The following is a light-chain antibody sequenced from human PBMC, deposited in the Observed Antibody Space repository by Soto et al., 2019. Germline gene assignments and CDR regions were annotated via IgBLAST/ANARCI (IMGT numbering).Light chain of an antibody. CDR3: MECRYWPPT. Sequence: DVVMTQSPLSLPVTLGQPASISCRSSQSLVYSDGNTYFSWFQQRPGQSPRRLVYKVSNRDSGVPDRFSGSGSGSEFTLKISRVEPEDGGVYYCMECRYWPPTFGQGTKLDIK. J-gene: IGKJ2*01. CDR2: KVS. V-gene: IGKV2-30*01. CDR1: QSLVYSDGNTY.